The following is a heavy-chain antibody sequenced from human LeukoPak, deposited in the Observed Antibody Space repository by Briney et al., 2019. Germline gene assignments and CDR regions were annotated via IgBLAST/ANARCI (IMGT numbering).Heavy chain of an antibody. CDR3: ARAMGYCSSTSCYLGYYYYYGMDV. CDR1: GGSISSSGYY. Sequence: SETLSLTCTVSGGSISSSGYYWGWIRQHPGKGLEWIGYIYYSGSTYYNPSLKSRVTISVDTSKNQFSLKLSSVTAADTAVYYCARAMGYCSSTSCYLGYYYYYGMDVWGQGTTVTVSS. V-gene: IGHV4-31*03. CDR2: IYYSGST. J-gene: IGHJ6*02. D-gene: IGHD2-2*01.